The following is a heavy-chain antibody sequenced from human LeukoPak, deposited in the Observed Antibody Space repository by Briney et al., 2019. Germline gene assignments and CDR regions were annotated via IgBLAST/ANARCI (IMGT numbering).Heavy chain of an antibody. J-gene: IGHJ3*02. CDR1: GYSFITSW. CDR3: ARLSWDIMVVPAAVRHFDI. D-gene: IGHD2-2*01. V-gene: IGHV5-51*01. CDR2: IYPGDSDT. Sequence: GESLRISCKGFGYSFITSWIGWVRQMPGKGLEWMGIIYPGDSDTRYSPSFQGQVAISADKSINTAFLQWSSLKASDSAIYYCARLSWDIMVVPAAVRHFDIWGQGTMVSVSS.